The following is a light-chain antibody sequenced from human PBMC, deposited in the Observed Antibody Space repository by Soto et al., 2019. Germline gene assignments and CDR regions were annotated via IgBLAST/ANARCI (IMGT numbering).Light chain of an antibody. V-gene: IGLV2-14*01. J-gene: IGLJ1*01. Sequence: QSALTQPASVSGSPGQSITISCTGTSSDISGYNYVSWYQQHPGKAPKLIIYEVSNRPSGTSNRFSGSKSGNTASLTISWFKAEEEADYYCSSYTTSSTYVFGTGTKLTVL. CDR2: EVS. CDR3: SSYTTSSTYV. CDR1: SSDISGYNY.